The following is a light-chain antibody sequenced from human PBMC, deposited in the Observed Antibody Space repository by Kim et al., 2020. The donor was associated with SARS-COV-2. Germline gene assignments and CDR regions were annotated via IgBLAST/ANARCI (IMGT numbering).Light chain of an antibody. CDR3: QQYNNWPPAT. J-gene: IGKJ4*01. CDR1: QSVSSN. V-gene: IGKV3-15*01. CDR2: GAS. Sequence: SPGERATRSCRASQSVSSNLAWYQQKPGQAPRLLIYGASTRATGIPARFSGSGSGTEFTLTISSLQSEDFAVYYCQQYNNWPPATFGGGTKVDIK.